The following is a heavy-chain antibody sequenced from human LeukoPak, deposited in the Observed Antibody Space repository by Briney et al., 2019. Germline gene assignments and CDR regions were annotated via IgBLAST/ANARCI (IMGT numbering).Heavy chain of an antibody. V-gene: IGHV3-48*02. CDR3: ARGYYDSLGY. CDR2: ISSSSNTI. J-gene: IGHJ4*02. CDR1: GFTFSSYA. D-gene: IGHD3-22*01. Sequence: GGSLRLSCAASGFTFSSYAMHWVRQAPGKGLEWVSYISSSSNTIYYADSVKGRFTISRDNAKNSLYLQMNSLRDEDTAVYYCARGYYDSLGYWGQGTLVTVSS.